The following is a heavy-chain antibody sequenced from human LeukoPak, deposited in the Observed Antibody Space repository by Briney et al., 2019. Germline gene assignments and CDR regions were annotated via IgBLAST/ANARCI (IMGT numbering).Heavy chain of an antibody. CDR3: AKDRHDYDAVAFDY. D-gene: IGHD4-17*01. J-gene: IGHJ4*02. V-gene: IGHV3-30*18. CDR2: MSYHGSNK. CDR1: GFTFSSYG. Sequence: QAGGSLRLSCAASGFTFSSYGMHWVRQAPGKGLEWVAVMSYHGSNKYYTDSVKGRFTISRDNSKNTLYLQMNSLRAEDTAVYYCAKDRHDYDAVAFDYWGQGTLVTVSS.